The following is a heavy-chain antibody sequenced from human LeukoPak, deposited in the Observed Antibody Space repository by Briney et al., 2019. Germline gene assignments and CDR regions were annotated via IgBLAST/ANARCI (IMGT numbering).Heavy chain of an antibody. V-gene: IGHV1-24*01. D-gene: IGHD6-19*01. CDR2: FDSENNKM. CDR3: ATDRVYRSSGRSWGFFDY. J-gene: IGHJ4*02. CDR1: EYSLSDLS. Sequence: ASVKVSCKISEYSLSDLSIHWVREAPCEGLERMRGFDSENNKMVYSQKFQGRVTMTEDTSADTAYMELTSLRSEDTAVYFCATDRVYRSSGRSWGFFDYWGQGTLVIVSS.